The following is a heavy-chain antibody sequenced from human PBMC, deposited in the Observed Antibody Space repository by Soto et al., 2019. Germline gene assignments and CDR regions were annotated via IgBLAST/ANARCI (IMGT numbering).Heavy chain of an antibody. CDR3: ARERGDSSWYFRYYGMDV. Sequence: PSETLSLTCTVSGGSISSGGYYWSWIRQHPGKGLEWIGYIYYSGSTYYNPSLKSRVTISVDTSKNQFSLKLSSATAADTAVYYCARERGDSSWYFRYYGMDVWGQGTTVTVS. CDR1: GGSISSGGYY. CDR2: IYYSGST. D-gene: IGHD6-13*01. J-gene: IGHJ6*02. V-gene: IGHV4-31*03.